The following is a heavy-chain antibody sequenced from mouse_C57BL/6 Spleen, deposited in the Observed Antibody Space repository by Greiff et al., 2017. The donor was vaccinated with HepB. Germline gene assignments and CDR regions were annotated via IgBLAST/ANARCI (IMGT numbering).Heavy chain of an antibody. V-gene: IGHV1-82*01. J-gene: IGHJ1*03. Sequence: VKLVESGPELVKPGASVKISCKASGYAFSSSWMNWVKQRPGKGLEWIGRIYPGDGDTNYNGKFKGKATLTADKSSSTAYMQLSSLTSEDSAVYFCARKVVATDWYFDVWGTGTTVTVSS. CDR3: ARKVVATDWYFDV. CDR2: IYPGDGDT. D-gene: IGHD1-1*01. CDR1: GYAFSSSW.